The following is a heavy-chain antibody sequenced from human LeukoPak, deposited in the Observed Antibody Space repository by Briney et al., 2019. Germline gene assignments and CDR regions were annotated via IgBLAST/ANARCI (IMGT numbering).Heavy chain of an antibody. CDR2: IIPIFGTA. D-gene: IGHD1-26*01. J-gene: IGHJ3*02. CDR3: ATPYSGSYEGAFDI. CDR1: GGTFSRYA. Sequence: SVKVSCKASGGTFSRYAISWVRQAPGQGLEWMGGIIPIFGTANYAQKFQGRVTITTDEFTNTAYMELSSLRSEDTAVYYCATPYSGSYEGAFDIWGQGTMVTVSS. V-gene: IGHV1-69*05.